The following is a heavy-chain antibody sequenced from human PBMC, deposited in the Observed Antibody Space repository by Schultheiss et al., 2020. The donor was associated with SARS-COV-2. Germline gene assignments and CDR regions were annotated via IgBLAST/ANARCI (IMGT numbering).Heavy chain of an antibody. CDR2: ISSSSSYI. J-gene: IGHJ4*02. CDR1: GFTFSSYS. Sequence: GGSLRLSCAASGFTFSSYSMNWVRQAPGKGLEWVSSISSSSSYIYYADSVKGRFTISRDNSKNTLYLQMNSLRAEDTAVYYCARGHVQQLGTYYFDYWGQGTLVTVSS. V-gene: IGHV3-21*01. D-gene: IGHD6-13*01. CDR3: ARGHVQQLGTYYFDY.